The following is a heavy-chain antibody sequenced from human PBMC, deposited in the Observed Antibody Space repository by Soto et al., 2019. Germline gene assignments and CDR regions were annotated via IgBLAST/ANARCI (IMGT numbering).Heavy chain of an antibody. Sequence: QVQLVQSGAEVKKPGSSVKVSCKASGGTFSSYTISWVRQAPGQGLEWMGRIIPILGIANYAQKFQGRVTITADKSTSTAYMELSSLRSEDTAVYYCARGETAPPYDFDLWGRGTLVTVSS. CDR3: ARGETAPPYDFDL. J-gene: IGHJ2*01. CDR2: IIPILGIA. V-gene: IGHV1-69*02. CDR1: GGTFSSYT. D-gene: IGHD2-21*02.